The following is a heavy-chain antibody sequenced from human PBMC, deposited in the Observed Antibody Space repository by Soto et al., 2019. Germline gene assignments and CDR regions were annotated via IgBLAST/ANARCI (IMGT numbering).Heavy chain of an antibody. Sequence: PTETLSLTCTASGGSISSYYWSWIRQPPGKGLEWIGYIYYSGSTNYNPSLKSRVTISVDTSKNQFSLKLSSVTAADTAVYYCARELGATTNFDYWGQGTLVTVSS. V-gene: IGHV4-59*01. J-gene: IGHJ4*02. CDR2: IYYSGST. CDR3: ARELGATTNFDY. D-gene: IGHD1-26*01. CDR1: GGSISSYY.